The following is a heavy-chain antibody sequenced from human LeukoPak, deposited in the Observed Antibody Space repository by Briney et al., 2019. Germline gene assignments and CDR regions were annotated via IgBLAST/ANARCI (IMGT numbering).Heavy chain of an antibody. Sequence: SETLSLTCTVSGGSISSYYWSWIRQPPGKGLEWIRYIYYSGSTNYNPSLKSRVTISVDTSKNQFSLKLRSVTAADTAVYYCARHRVAYCGGDCYPGAFDIWGQGTMVTVSS. J-gene: IGHJ3*02. D-gene: IGHD2-21*02. V-gene: IGHV4-59*08. CDR2: IYYSGST. CDR1: GGSISSYY. CDR3: ARHRVAYCGGDCYPGAFDI.